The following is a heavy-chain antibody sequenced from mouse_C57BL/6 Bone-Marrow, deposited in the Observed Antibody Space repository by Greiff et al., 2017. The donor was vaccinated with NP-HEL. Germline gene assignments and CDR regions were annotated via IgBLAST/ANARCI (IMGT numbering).Heavy chain of an antibody. J-gene: IGHJ3*01. CDR3: ARQDSSGYEAY. CDR1: GFTFSSYT. V-gene: IGHV5-9*01. CDR2: IIGGGGNT. D-gene: IGHD3-2*02. Sequence: EVKLMESGGGLVKPGGSLKLSCAASGFTFSSYTMSWVRQTPEKRLEWVATIIGGGGNTYYPDSVKGRFTISRDNAKNTLYLQMSSLRSEDTALYYCARQDSSGYEAYWGQGTLVTVSA.